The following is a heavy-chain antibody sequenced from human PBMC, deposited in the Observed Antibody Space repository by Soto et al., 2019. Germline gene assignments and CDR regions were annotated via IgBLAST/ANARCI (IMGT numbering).Heavy chain of an antibody. CDR3: ASGLWFGEVPWGGMDV. J-gene: IGHJ6*02. V-gene: IGHV1-69*01. CDR1: GGTFSSYA. Sequence: QVQRVQSGAEVKKPGSSVKVSCKSSGGTFSSYAISWVRQAPGQGLAWMGGIIPIFGTANYAQKFQGRVTITADETTRTVYMELSSLRSEDRAVYYCASGLWFGEVPWGGMDVWGQGTKVTVSS. CDR2: IIPIFGTA. D-gene: IGHD3-10*01.